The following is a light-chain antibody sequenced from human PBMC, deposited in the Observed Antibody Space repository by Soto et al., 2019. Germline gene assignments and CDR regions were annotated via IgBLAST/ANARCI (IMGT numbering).Light chain of an antibody. CDR3: QQYNNWWT. CDR2: DTS. J-gene: IGKJ1*01. V-gene: IGKV3-15*01. Sequence: ILLTQSPATLSVSPGERVTLSCRASQSLNSNLAWYTQRPGQAPRLLIYDTSTRATGIPARFSGSGSGTEFTLTISSLQSEDFAVYYCQQYNNWWTFGQGTKVEIK. CDR1: QSLNSN.